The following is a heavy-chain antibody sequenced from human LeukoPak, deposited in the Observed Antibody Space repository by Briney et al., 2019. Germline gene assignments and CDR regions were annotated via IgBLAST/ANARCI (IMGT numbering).Heavy chain of an antibody. Sequence: GAPLRLSCAASGFTFSSYAMSWVRQAPGKGLEWVSAISGSGGSTYYADSVKGRFTISRDNSKNTLYLQMNSLRAEDTAVYYCAKEGRDGYNFYFDYWGQGTLVTVSS. CDR3: AKEGRDGYNFYFDY. J-gene: IGHJ4*02. CDR1: GFTFSSYA. CDR2: ISGSGGST. D-gene: IGHD5-24*01. V-gene: IGHV3-23*01.